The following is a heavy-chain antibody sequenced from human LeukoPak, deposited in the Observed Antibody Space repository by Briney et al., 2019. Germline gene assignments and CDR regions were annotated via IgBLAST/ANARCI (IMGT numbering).Heavy chain of an antibody. CDR2: IYYSGST. D-gene: IGHD3-22*01. CDR1: GGSISSSSYY. J-gene: IGHJ4*02. Sequence: PSETLSLTFTGSGGSISSSSYYWGWIRQPPGKGLERIGSIYYSGSTYYNPSLKSRVTISVDTSKNQFSLKLSSVTAADTAVYYCAGDRAPYDSNGYYTWYFDYWGQGTLVTVSS. V-gene: IGHV4-39*07. CDR3: AGDRAPYDSNGYYTWYFDY.